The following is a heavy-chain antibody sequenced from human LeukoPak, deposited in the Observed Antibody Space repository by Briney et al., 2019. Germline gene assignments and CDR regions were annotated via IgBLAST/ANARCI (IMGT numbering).Heavy chain of an antibody. Sequence: PGRSLRLSCAASVFTFSSYSMHWVRQAPGKGLEWVAVISYDGSNKYYADSVKGRFTISRDNSKNTLYLQMNSLRAEDTAVYYCARGGRWLQATAPFDYWGQGTLVTVSS. J-gene: IGHJ4*02. CDR3: ARGGRWLQATAPFDY. V-gene: IGHV3-30-3*01. CDR2: ISYDGSNK. CDR1: VFTFSSYS. D-gene: IGHD5-24*01.